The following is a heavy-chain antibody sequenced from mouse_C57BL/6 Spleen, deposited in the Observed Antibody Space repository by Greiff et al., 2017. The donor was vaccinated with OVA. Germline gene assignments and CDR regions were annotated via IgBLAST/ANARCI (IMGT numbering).Heavy chain of an antibody. J-gene: IGHJ3*01. Sequence: EVKVEESGGGLVQPKGSLKLSCAASGFSFNTYAMNWVRQAPGKGLEWVARIRSKSNNYATYYADSVKDRFTISRDDSESMLYLQMNNLKTEDTAMYYCVRGDYDDWGQGTLVTVSA. CDR1: GFSFNTYA. CDR2: IRSKSNNYAT. CDR3: VRGDYDD. V-gene: IGHV10-1*01. D-gene: IGHD2-4*01.